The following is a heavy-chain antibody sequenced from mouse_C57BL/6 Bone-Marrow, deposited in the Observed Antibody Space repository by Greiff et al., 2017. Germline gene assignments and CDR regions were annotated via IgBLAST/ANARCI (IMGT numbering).Heavy chain of an antibody. CDR2: IYPRSGHT. CDR3: ARSDYYDYDWFAY. J-gene: IGHJ3*01. CDR1: GYTFTSYG. Sequence: VKLMESGAELARPGASVNLYCKASGYTFTSYGISWVQQRTGQGLEWIGEIYPRSGHTYYNEKFKGKVTLTADKSSSTAYMELRSLTSEDSAVYFCARSDYYDYDWFAYWGQGTLVTVSA. V-gene: IGHV1-81*01. D-gene: IGHD2-4*01.